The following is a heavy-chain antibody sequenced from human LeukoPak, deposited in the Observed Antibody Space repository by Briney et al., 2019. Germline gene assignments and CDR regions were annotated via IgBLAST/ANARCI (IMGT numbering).Heavy chain of an antibody. D-gene: IGHD3-10*01. CDR2: TIPIFGTA. CDR3: ASLSMVRGVITLDWFDP. CDR1: GGTFSSYA. J-gene: IGHJ5*02. Sequence: SVKVSCKASGGTFSSYAISWVRQAPGQGLEWMGGTIPIFGTANYAQKFQGRVTITADESTSTAYMELSSLRSEDTAVYYCASLSMVRGVITLDWFDPWGQGTLVTVSS. V-gene: IGHV1-69*01.